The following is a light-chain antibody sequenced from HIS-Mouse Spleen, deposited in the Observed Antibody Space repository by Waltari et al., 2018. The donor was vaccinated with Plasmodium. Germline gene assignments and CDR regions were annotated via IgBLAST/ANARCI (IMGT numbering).Light chain of an antibody. CDR3: QQYNSYSWT. CDR2: KAS. J-gene: IGKJ1*01. CDR1: QSISSR. Sequence: DLQMTQSPSTLFASVGDRVTLTCRASQSISSRLAWYQQKPGKAPKLLIYKASSLESGVPSRFSGSGSGTEFTLTISSLQPDDFATYYCQQYNSYSWTFGQGTKVEIK. V-gene: IGKV1-5*03.